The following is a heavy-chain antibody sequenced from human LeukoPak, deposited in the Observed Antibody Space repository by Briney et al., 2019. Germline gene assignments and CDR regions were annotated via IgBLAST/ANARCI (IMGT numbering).Heavy chain of an antibody. CDR1: GYTFTAFY. CDR3: ARGSFRRSNFDY. V-gene: IGHV1-69*13. D-gene: IGHD3-10*01. J-gene: IGHJ4*02. Sequence: SVKVSCKASGYTFTAFYMHWVRQAPGQGLEWMGGIIPIFSTANYAQKFQGRVTITADESTSTAYMELSSLRSEDTAVYYCARGSFRRSNFDYWGQGTLVTVSS. CDR2: IIPIFSTA.